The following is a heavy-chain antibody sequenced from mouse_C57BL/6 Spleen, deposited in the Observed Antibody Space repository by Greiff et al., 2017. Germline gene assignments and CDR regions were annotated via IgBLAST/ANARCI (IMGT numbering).Heavy chain of an antibody. Sequence: QVQLQQSGAELVKPGASVKISCKASGYAFSSYWMNWVQQRPGKGLEWIGQIYPGDGDTNYNGKFKGKATLTADKSSSTAYMQLSSLTSEDSAVYFCAIKTAQALDYWGQGTTLTVSS. V-gene: IGHV1-80*01. CDR2: IYPGDGDT. CDR1: GYAFSSYW. J-gene: IGHJ2*01. CDR3: AIKTAQALDY. D-gene: IGHD3-2*02.